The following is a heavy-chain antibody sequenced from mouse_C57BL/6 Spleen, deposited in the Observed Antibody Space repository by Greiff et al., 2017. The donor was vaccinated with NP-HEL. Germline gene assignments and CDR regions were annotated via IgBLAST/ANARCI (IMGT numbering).Heavy chain of an antibody. J-gene: IGHJ1*03. CDR3: ARAPRGYFDV. CDR1: GYAFTNYL. Sequence: QVQLQQSGAELVRPGTSVKVSCKASGYAFTNYLIEWVKQRPGQGLEWIGVINPGSGGTNYNEKFKGKATLTADKSSSPAYMQLSSLTSEGAAAYFCARAPRGYFDVWGTGTTVTVSS. CDR2: INPGSGGT. V-gene: IGHV1-54*01.